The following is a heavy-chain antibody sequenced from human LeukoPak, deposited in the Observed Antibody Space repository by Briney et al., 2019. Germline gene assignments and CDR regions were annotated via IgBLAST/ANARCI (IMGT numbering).Heavy chain of an antibody. V-gene: IGHV3-48*03. CDR3: ARESRAWYDDVWESYRYTGLDC. J-gene: IGHJ4*02. D-gene: IGHD3-16*02. CDR1: GFAFRTYE. Sequence: QPGGSLRLSCAASGFAFRTYEMNGGRQAPGKGLEWVSYISNSGSTIYYADSVKGRFTISRDNAKSSLYLQMNSLRVDDTAVYYCARESRAWYDDVWESYRYTGLDCWGQGTLVTVSS. CDR2: ISNSGSTI.